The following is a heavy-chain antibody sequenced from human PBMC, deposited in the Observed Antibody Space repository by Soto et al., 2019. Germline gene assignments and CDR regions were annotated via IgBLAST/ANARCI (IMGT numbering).Heavy chain of an antibody. V-gene: IGHV3-30-3*02. CDR1: GFTFSSYA. CDR3: AKTVSLIGTNY. J-gene: IGHJ4*02. CDR2: ISYDGSNK. D-gene: IGHD2-8*01. Sequence: PGGSLRLSCAASGFTFSSYAMHWVRQAPGKGLEWVAVISYDGSNKYYADSVKGRFTISRDNSKNTLYLQMNSLRAEDTAIYYCAKTVSLIGTNYWGQGTLVTVS.